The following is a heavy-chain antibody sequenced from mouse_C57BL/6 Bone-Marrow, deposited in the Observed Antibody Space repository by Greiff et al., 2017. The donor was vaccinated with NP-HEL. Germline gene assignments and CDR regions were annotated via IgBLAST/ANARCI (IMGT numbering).Heavy chain of an antibody. D-gene: IGHD1-1*01. CDR1: GYAFSSYW. V-gene: IGHV1-80*01. CDR3: ARGDYGSSRFGYAMDY. Sequence: VQLQQSGAELVKPGASVKISCKASGYAFSSYWMNWVKERPGKGLEWIGQIYPGDGDTMYNGKFKGKATLTADKSSSTAYMQVGSLTSEDSAVDFCARGDYGSSRFGYAMDYWGQGTSVTVSS. J-gene: IGHJ4*01. CDR2: IYPGDGDT.